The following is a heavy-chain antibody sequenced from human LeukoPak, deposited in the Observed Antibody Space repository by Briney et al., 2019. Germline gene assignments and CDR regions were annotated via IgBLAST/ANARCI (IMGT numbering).Heavy chain of an antibody. CDR2: IRCDGSNK. J-gene: IGHJ6*03. CDR1: GFTFSSYG. CDR3: AKGGGYEAQYYYYYMDV. V-gene: IGHV3-30*02. Sequence: GGSLRLSCAASGFTFSSYGMHWVRQAPGKGLEGVAFIRCDGSNKYYADSVKGRFTISRDNFKNTLYLQMNSLRAEDTAVFYCAKGGGYEAQYYYYYMDVWGKGTTVTISS. D-gene: IGHD5-12*01.